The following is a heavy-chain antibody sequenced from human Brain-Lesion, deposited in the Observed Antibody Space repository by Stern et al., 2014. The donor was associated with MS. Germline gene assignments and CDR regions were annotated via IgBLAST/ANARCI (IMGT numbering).Heavy chain of an antibody. D-gene: IGHD3-10*01. J-gene: IGHJ5*01. CDR3: ARGERWFDS. Sequence: EVQLEESGGGLVQPGGSLRLSCAASGFTFSNYWMHWVRQAPGKGLVWVSRVNNDGRRTSYADSVKGRFTMSRDNAKNTLYLQMNSLRVEDTAIYYCARGERWFDSWGQGTLFTVSS. CDR2: VNNDGRRT. CDR1: GFTFSNYW. V-gene: IGHV3-74*02.